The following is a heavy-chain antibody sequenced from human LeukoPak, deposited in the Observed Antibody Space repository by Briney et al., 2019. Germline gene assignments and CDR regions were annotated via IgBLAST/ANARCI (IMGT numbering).Heavy chain of an antibody. CDR1: GFTFSSYG. Sequence: GGSLRLSCAASGFTFSSYGMHWVRQAPGKGLGWVAFIRYDGSNKYYADSVKGRFTISRDNSKNTLYLQMNSLRAEDTAVYYFAKDRTDFWSGYDFDYWGQGTLVTVSS. CDR3: AKDRTDFWSGYDFDY. J-gene: IGHJ4*02. D-gene: IGHD3-3*01. V-gene: IGHV3-30*02. CDR2: IRYDGSNK.